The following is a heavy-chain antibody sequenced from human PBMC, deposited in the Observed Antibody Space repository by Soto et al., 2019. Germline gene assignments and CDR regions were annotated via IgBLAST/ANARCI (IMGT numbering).Heavy chain of an antibody. V-gene: IGHV4-59*08. Sequence: PSETLSLTCTVSGGSISSYYWSWIRQPPGKGLEWIGYIYYSGSTNYNPSLKSRVTISVDTSKNQFSLKLSSVTAADTAVYYCARQTGDIVVVPAALGGYYMDVWGKGTTVTAP. D-gene: IGHD2-2*01. J-gene: IGHJ6*03. CDR2: IYYSGST. CDR3: ARQTGDIVVVPAALGGYYMDV. CDR1: GGSISSYY.